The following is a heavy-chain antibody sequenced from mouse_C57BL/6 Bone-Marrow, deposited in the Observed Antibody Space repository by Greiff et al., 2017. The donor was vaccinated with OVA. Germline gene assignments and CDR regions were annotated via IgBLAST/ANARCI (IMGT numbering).Heavy chain of an antibody. CDR1: GYNFTNYW. CDR3: ARSGYGDYYAMDY. D-gene: IGHD3-2*02. J-gene: IGHJ4*01. V-gene: IGHV1-63*01. CDR2: IYPGGGYT. Sequence: VQLQQSGAELVRPGTSVKMSCKASGYNFTNYWIGWAKQRPGHGLEWIGDIYPGGGYTNYNEKLKGKATLTADKSSSTAYMQFSSLTSEYSAIYYCARSGYGDYYAMDYWGQGTSVTVSS.